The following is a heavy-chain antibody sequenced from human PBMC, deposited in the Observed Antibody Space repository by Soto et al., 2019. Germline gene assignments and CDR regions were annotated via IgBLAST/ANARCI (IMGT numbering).Heavy chain of an antibody. CDR3: AKDRGGSGRTYDAFDI. Sequence: GGSLRLSCAASGFTFSGYGMHWVRQAPGKGLEWVAVICYDGSNKYYADSVKGRFTISRDNSKNTLYLQMNSLRAEDTAVYYCAKDRGGSGRTYDAFDIWGQGTMVTVSS. CDR1: GFTFSGYG. CDR2: ICYDGSNK. J-gene: IGHJ3*02. D-gene: IGHD6-19*01. V-gene: IGHV3-30*18.